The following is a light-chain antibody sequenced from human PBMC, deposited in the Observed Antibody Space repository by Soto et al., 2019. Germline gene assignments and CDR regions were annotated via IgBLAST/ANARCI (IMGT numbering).Light chain of an antibody. V-gene: IGKV1-5*03. CDR1: QSISSW. CDR3: QQYNSSTWT. CDR2: KAS. Sequence: DIPMTQSPSTLSASVGDRVTITCRASQSISSWLAWYQQKPGKAPKLLIYKASSLESGVPSRFSGSGSGTEFTLTISSLQPDDLATYYCQQYNSSTWTFGQGTKVEIK. J-gene: IGKJ1*01.